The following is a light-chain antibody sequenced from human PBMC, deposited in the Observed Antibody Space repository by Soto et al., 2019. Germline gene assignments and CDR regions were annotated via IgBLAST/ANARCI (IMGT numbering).Light chain of an antibody. CDR2: VIS. J-gene: IGKJ1*01. Sequence: DIQMTQSPSSVSASVGDRVTITCRASQGISSWLAWYQQKPGRAPKLLIYVISTLQSGVPSGFSGSGSGTVFTLTISSLQPEDFATYYCQQGKSFPWTFGQGTKVDIK. V-gene: IGKV1-12*01. CDR1: QGISSW. CDR3: QQGKSFPWT.